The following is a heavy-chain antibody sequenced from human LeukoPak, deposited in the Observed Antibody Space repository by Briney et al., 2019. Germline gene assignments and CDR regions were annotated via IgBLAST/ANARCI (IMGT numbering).Heavy chain of an antibody. CDR3: ARSLGLYYHYGMDV. CDR1: GYTFTSYD. J-gene: IGHJ6*02. V-gene: IGHV1-8*01. D-gene: IGHD7-27*01. CDR2: MNPNSGNT. Sequence: GASVKVSCKASGYTFTSYDINWVRQATGQGLEWMGWMNPNSGNTGYAQKFQGRVTMTRNTSISTAYMELSSLRSEDTAVYYCARSLGLYYHYGMDVWGQGTTVTVSS.